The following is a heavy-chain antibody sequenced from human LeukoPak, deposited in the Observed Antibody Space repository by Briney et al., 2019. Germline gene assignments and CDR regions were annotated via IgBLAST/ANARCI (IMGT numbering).Heavy chain of an antibody. D-gene: IGHD6-13*01. CDR3: LSVGSSARGDY. CDR1: GFPFSSYG. Sequence: AGGSLRLSCAASGFPFSSYGMHWVRQSPGKWLEWVAAISDDGSNKYFADSVKGRFTISRDNSKNTLFVQMDRLRTEDTAVYYCLSVGSSARGDYWGQGTLVIVSS. J-gene: IGHJ4*02. V-gene: IGHV3-30*03. CDR2: ISDDGSNK.